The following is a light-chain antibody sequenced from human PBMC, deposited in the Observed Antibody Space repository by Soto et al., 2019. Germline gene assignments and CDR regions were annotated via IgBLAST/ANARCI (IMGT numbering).Light chain of an antibody. Sequence: EIGLTQSPATLSLSRGERATLSCRASQSVSSYLAWYQQKPGQAPRLLIYDASNRATGIPARFSGSGSGTDFTLTISSLEPEDFAVYYCQQRSDWLTFGQGTRLEIK. CDR1: QSVSSY. J-gene: IGKJ5*01. V-gene: IGKV3-11*01. CDR3: QQRSDWLT. CDR2: DAS.